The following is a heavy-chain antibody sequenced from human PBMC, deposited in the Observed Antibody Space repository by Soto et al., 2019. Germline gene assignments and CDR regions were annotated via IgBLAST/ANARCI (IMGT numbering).Heavy chain of an antibody. CDR3: ARAGAGELLWESFDY. CDR2: IWYDGSNK. J-gene: IGHJ4*02. CDR1: GFTFSSYG. Sequence: VQLVESGGGVVQPGRSLRLSCAASGFTFSSYGMHWVRQAPGKGLEWVAVIWYDGSNKYYADSVKGRFTISRDNSKNTLYLQMNSLRAEDTAVYYCARAGAGELLWESFDYWGQGTLVTVSS. V-gene: IGHV3-33*01. D-gene: IGHD3-10*01.